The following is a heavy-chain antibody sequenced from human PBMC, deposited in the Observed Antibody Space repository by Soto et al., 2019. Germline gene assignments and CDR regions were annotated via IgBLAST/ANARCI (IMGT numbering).Heavy chain of an antibody. Sequence: PSETLSLTCAVYGGSFSGYYWSWIRQPPGKGLEWIGEINHSGSTNYNPSLKSRVTISVDTSKNQFSLKLSSVTAADTAVYYCARGGRQWLVKNYFDDWGQGTRVTVSS. CDR3: ARGGRQWLVKNYFDD. J-gene: IGHJ4*02. CDR2: INHSGST. D-gene: IGHD6-19*01. V-gene: IGHV4-34*01. CDR1: GGSFSGYY.